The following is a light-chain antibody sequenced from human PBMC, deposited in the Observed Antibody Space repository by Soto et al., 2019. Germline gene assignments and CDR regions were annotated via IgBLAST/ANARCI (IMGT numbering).Light chain of an antibody. V-gene: IGKV1-5*01. CDR3: QEYNSHS. CDR1: QNVFTW. CDR2: DAS. Sequence: DIQMTHSPSTLSASVGDRVTITCRASQNVFTWLAWYQHRPGKAPKLLISDASILESGVPSRFSGSGSGTEFTLTITSLQSDDFATYYCQEYNSHSFGGGTKVDI. J-gene: IGKJ4*01.